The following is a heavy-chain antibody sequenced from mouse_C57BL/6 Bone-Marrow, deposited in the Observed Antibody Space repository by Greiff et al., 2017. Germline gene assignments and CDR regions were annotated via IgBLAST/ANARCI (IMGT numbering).Heavy chain of an antibody. V-gene: IGHV1-4*01. D-gene: IGHD2-3*01. CDR2: INPSSGYT. CDR1: GYTFPSYT. Sequence: VQLQQSGAELARPGASVKMSCKASGYTFPSYTMHWVKQRPGQGLELIGYINPSSGYTKYNQKFKDKATLTADKSSSTAYMQLSSLTSEDAAVYYCERREGWLLQDYWGQGTTLTVSS. J-gene: IGHJ2*01. CDR3: ERREGWLLQDY.